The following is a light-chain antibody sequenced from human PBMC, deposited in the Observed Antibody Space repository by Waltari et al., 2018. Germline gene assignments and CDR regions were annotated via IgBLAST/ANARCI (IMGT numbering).Light chain of an antibody. CDR1: QSVSSSY. J-gene: IGKJ1*01. V-gene: IGKV3-20*01. CDR2: GAS. Sequence: EIVLTQSPGTLSLSPGERATLSCRASQSVSSSYLAWYQQKPGQAPRLLIYGASSRATDIPDRFSGSGSGTDFTLIISRLEPEDFAVFYCQQYGSSPVTFGQGTKVEVK. CDR3: QQYGSSPVT.